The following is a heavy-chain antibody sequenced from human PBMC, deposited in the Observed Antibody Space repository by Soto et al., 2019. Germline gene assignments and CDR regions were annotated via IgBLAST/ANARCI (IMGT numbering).Heavy chain of an antibody. CDR3: AKRPASIITFDY. V-gene: IGHV3-23*01. Sequence: EVQLLDSGGGLVQPGGSLRLSCAASGFTFSNYAMSWVRQAPGKGLEWVSTISGNGGSTYYADSVKGRFTISRDNSKHMLFLQTNSLRDDDSAVYYCAKRPASIITFDYWGQGTPVTVSS. CDR2: ISGNGGST. J-gene: IGHJ4*02. CDR1: GFTFSNYA. D-gene: IGHD2-2*01.